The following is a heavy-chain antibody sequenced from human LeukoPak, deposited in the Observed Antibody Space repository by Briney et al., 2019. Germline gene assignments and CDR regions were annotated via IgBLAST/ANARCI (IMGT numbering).Heavy chain of an antibody. CDR3: ARGYCSSTSCHTDFDY. CDR2: IIPIFGTA. D-gene: IGHD2-2*01. J-gene: IGHJ4*02. Sequence: SVKVSCKASGGTFSSYAISWVRRAPGQGLEWMGGIIPIFGTANYAQKFQGRDTITADESTSTAYMELSSLRSEDTAVYYCARGYCSSTSCHTDFDYWGQGTLVTVSS. V-gene: IGHV1-69*13. CDR1: GGTFSSYA.